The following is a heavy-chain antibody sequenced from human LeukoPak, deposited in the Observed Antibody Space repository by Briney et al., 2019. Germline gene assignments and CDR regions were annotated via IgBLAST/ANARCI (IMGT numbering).Heavy chain of an antibody. CDR1: GYTFTSYG. V-gene: IGHV1-18*01. Sequence: ASVKVSCKASGYTFTSYGISWVRQAPGQGLEWMGWISAYNGNTNYAQKLQGRVTMTTDTSTSTAYMELRSLRSDDTAVYYCARYVRGGSWYYYYYYMDVWGKGTTVTISS. J-gene: IGHJ6*03. CDR3: ARYVRGGSWYYYYYYMDV. CDR2: ISAYNGNT. D-gene: IGHD2-15*01.